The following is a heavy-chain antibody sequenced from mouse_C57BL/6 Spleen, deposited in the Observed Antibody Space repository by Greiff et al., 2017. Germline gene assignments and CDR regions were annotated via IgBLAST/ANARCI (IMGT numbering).Heavy chain of an antibody. CDR2: ISNGGGSP. CDR3: ARHVGLLDY. CDR1: GFTFSDYY. D-gene: IGHD6-2*01. V-gene: IGHV5-12*01. Sequence: EVKLVESGGGLVQPGGSLKLSCAASGFTFSDYYMYWVRQTPEKRLEWVAYISNGGGSPYYPAPVKGRFTISRDNAKNTLYLHMSRLQAKDTTMYYYARHVGLLDYWGQGTSVTVSS. J-gene: IGHJ4*01.